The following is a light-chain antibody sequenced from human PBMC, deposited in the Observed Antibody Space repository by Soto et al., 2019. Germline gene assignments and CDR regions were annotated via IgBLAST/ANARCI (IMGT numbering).Light chain of an antibody. CDR3: QQRHTWPLT. J-gene: IGKJ4*01. Sequence: EIVLTQSPATLSLSAGERATPSCRASQSISTNLAWYQQGPGQAPRLLSYVPSNRATGIPARFSGSGSGTDFTLSISSLEPEDFAVYYCQQRHTWPLTFGGGTKVEIK. CDR2: VPS. V-gene: IGKV3-11*01. CDR1: QSISTN.